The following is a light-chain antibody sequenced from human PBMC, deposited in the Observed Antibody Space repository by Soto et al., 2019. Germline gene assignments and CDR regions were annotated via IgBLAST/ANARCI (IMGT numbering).Light chain of an antibody. J-gene: IGKJ3*01. Sequence: EIVLTQSPVTLSLSPGQGAALSCRASQSISNYLAWYQQKPGQAPRLLIYDASNRAAGTPARFSGSGSGTDFTLTISSLEPEDFAVYYCQQLNSYPPRFTFGPGTKVDIK. CDR3: QQLNSYPPRFT. CDR2: DAS. CDR1: QSISNY. V-gene: IGKV3-11*01.